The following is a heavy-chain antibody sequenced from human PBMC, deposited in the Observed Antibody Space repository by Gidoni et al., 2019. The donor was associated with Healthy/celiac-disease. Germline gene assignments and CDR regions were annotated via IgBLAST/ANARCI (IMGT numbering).Heavy chain of an antibody. CDR2: INPNSGGT. Sequence: QVQLVQSGAEVKKPGASVKVSCKASGYTFTGHYMHCVRQAHGQGLECMGWINPNSGGTNYAQKFQGRVTMTRDTSISTAYMELSRLRSDDTAVYYCARSLGGKVYFDYWGQGTLVTVSS. J-gene: IGHJ4*02. CDR3: ARSLGGKVYFDY. V-gene: IGHV1-2*02. D-gene: IGHD2-15*01. CDR1: GYTFTGHY.